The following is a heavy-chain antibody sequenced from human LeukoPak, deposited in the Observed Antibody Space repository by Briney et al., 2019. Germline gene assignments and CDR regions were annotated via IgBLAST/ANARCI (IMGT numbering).Heavy chain of an antibody. CDR2: IYYSGST. Sequence: SETLSLTCTVSGGSISSNYWSWIRQPPGKGLEWIGYIYYSGSTNCNPSLKSRVTTSVDTSKNQFSLKLGSVTAADTAVYYCARYHCTNGVCYYFDYWGQGTLVTVSS. D-gene: IGHD2-8*01. CDR1: GGSISSNY. CDR3: ARYHCTNGVCYYFDY. V-gene: IGHV4-59*01. J-gene: IGHJ4*02.